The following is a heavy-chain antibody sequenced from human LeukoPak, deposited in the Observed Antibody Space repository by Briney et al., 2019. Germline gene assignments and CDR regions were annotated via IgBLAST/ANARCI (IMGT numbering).Heavy chain of an antibody. CDR1: GYTFTSYD. Sequence: ASVKVSCKASGYTFTSYDINWVRQATGQGLEWMGWMNPNSGNTGYAQKFQGRVTMTRNTSISTAYMELSSLRSEDTAVYYCARMGQLRYFDWLPKPFDYWGQGTLVTVSS. CDR2: MNPNSGNT. CDR3: ARMGQLRYFDWLPKPFDY. J-gene: IGHJ4*02. D-gene: IGHD3-9*01. V-gene: IGHV1-8*01.